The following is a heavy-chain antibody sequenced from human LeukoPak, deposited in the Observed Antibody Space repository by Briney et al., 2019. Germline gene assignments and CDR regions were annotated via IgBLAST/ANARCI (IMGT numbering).Heavy chain of an antibody. J-gene: IGHJ6*02. CDR1: GFTFSSYA. V-gene: IGHV3-30-3*01. CDR3: ASSLSPYGNSSSWYFYGYYYYYGMDV. CDR2: ISYDGSNK. D-gene: IGHD6-13*01. Sequence: TGGSLRLSCAASGFTFSSYAMHWVRQAPGKGLEWVAVISYDGSNKYYADSVKGRFTISRDNSKNTLYLQMNSLRAEDTAAYYCASSLSPYGNSSSWYFYGYYYYYGMDVWGQGTTVTVSS.